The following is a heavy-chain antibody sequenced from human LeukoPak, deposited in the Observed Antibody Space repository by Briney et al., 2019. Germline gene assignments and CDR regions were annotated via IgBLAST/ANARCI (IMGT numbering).Heavy chain of an antibody. CDR2: ISSSGSTI. V-gene: IGHV3-11*01. CDR3: ARDFDRMTTVTPGFDY. J-gene: IGHJ4*02. D-gene: IGHD4-17*01. Sequence: GGSLRLSCAASGFTFSDYYMSWIRQAPGKGLEWVSYISSSGSTIYYADSVKGRFTISRDNAKNSLYLQMNSLRAEDTAVYYCARDFDRMTTVTPGFDYWGQGTLVTVSS. CDR1: GFTFSDYY.